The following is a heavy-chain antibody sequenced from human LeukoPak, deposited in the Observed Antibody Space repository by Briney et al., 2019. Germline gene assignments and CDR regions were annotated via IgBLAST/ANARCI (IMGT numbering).Heavy chain of an antibody. J-gene: IGHJ4*02. Sequence: GASVMVSCKASGYTFTGYYMHWVRQAPGQGLERMGWINPNSGGTNYAQKFQGRVTMTRDTSISTAYMELSRLRSDDTAVYYCARDRGSSWTFDYWGQGTLVTVSS. CDR1: GYTFTGYY. V-gene: IGHV1-2*02. D-gene: IGHD6-13*01. CDR3: ARDRGSSWTFDY. CDR2: INPNSGGT.